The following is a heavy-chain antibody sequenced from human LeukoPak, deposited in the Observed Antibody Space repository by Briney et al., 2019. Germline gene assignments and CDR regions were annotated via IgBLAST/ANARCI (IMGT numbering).Heavy chain of an antibody. D-gene: IGHD1-26*01. CDR1: GFTFDDYA. V-gene: IGHV3-9*01. CDR3: AKDRSGTNQYFYDMDV. J-gene: IGHJ6*02. CDR2: ISWNSGSK. Sequence: GGSLRLSCAASGFTFDDYAMHWVRQTAGKGLEWVSGISWNSGSKGYADSAKGRFSISRDNAKNSLYLQMNSLRAEDTALYYCAKDRSGTNQYFYDMDVWGQGTTVTVSS.